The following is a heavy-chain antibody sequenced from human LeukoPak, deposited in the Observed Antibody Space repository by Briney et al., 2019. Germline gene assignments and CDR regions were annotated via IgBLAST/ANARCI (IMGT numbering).Heavy chain of an antibody. Sequence: ASVKVPCKASGYTFTSYDINWERQATGQGLEWMGWMNPNSGNTGYAQKFQGRVTMTRNTSISTAYMELSSLRSEDTAVYYCASLYCSSTSCYDYWGQGTLVTVSS. CDR1: GYTFTSYD. CDR2: MNPNSGNT. D-gene: IGHD2-2*01. CDR3: ASLYCSSTSCYDY. V-gene: IGHV1-8*01. J-gene: IGHJ4*02.